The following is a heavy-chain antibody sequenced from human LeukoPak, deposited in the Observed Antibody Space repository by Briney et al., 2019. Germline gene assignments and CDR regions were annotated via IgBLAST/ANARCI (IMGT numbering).Heavy chain of an antibody. Sequence: SETLSLTCTVSGGSISSYYWSWIRQPAGKGLEWIGRIYTTGSTNYNPSLKSRVTISVDTSKNQFSLKLSSVTAADTATYYCARQYYDRTGYYYFDHWTQGTLVTVSS. J-gene: IGHJ4*02. CDR2: IYTTGST. CDR1: GGSISSYY. CDR3: ARQYYDRTGYYYFDH. D-gene: IGHD3-22*01. V-gene: IGHV4-4*07.